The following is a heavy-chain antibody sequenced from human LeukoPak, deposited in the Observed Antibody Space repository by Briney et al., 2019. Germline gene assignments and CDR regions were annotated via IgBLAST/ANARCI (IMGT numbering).Heavy chain of an antibody. V-gene: IGHV1-69*04. CDR3: ARDLETGDFHY. Sequence: SVKVFCKASGGTFSSYIISWVRQAPGQGLEWMGRIIPILGIANYAQKFQGRVTITADKSTSTAYMELSSLRSEDTAVYYCARDLETGDFHYWGQGTLVTVSS. D-gene: IGHD1-1*01. CDR2: IIPILGIA. J-gene: IGHJ4*02. CDR1: GGTFSSYI.